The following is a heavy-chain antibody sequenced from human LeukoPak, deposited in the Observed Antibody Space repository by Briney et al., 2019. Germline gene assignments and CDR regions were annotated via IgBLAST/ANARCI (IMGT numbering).Heavy chain of an antibody. CDR1: GFTVSSNY. J-gene: IGHJ4*02. D-gene: IGHD6-19*01. V-gene: IGHV3-66*01. CDR3: ARVEAVAGTDY. Sequence: GGSLRLSCAASGFTVSSNYMSWVRQAPGKGLEWVSVIYSGGSTYYADSVKGRFTISRDNSKNTLYLQMNSLRAEDTAVYYCARVEAVAGTDYWGQGTLVTVSS. CDR2: IYSGGST.